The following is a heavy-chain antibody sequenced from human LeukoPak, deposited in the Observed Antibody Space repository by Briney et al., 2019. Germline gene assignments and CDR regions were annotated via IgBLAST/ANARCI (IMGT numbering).Heavy chain of an antibody. V-gene: IGHV4-4*07. J-gene: IGHJ4*02. Sequence: SVTLSLTCTVSGRSISSYYWSWIRQPAGKGLEWVGRISTCGGTNYTPSLKSRVSMSVDASKNQFSLRLSSVTAADTVVYYCAREDTGDYYSYYFDYWGQGTLVTVSS. CDR2: ISTCGGT. CDR1: GRSISSYY. CDR3: AREDTGDYYSYYFDY. D-gene: IGHD3-22*01.